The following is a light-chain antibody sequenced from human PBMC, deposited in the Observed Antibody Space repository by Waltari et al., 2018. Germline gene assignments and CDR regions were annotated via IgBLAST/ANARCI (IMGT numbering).Light chain of an antibody. CDR2: RAS. CDR3: QQYSSYST. J-gene: IGKJ1*01. Sequence: DIQMTQSPSTLSASVGARVTITCRASQSISSWLAWYQQIPGKAPKLLIYRASILESGVPLRFSGSGSGTEFTLTISSLLPDDFATYYCQQYSSYSTFCQGTKVEIK. CDR1: QSISSW. V-gene: IGKV1-5*03.